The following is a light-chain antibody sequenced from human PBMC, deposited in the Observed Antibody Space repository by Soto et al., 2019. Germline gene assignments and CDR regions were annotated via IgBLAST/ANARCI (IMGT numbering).Light chain of an antibody. V-gene: IGKV3-15*01. CDR3: QQYNSWPYT. Sequence: MTQSPSTLSASVGERVTLTCRASQGVRNYFAWYQQKPGQVPKLLIYAASSMDTGTPARFSGSGSGTEFTLTISSLQSEDFAAYYCQQYNSWPYTFGLGTKLEMK. CDR1: QGVRNY. CDR2: AAS. J-gene: IGKJ2*01.